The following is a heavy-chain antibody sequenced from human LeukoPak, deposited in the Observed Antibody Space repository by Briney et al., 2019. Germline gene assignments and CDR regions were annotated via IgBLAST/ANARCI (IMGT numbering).Heavy chain of an antibody. CDR3: AKQLGYCSDGSCYFPY. V-gene: IGHV3-23*01. CDR1: GFSFSVYA. D-gene: IGHD2-15*01. Sequence: GGSLRPSCAASGFSFSVYAMSWVRQAPGRGLEWVSAISHSGENTYYADSVKGRFTISRDNSKSTLCLQMNSLGAEDTAVYYCAKQLGYCSDGSCYFPYWGQGTLVTVSS. CDR2: ISHSGENT. J-gene: IGHJ4*02.